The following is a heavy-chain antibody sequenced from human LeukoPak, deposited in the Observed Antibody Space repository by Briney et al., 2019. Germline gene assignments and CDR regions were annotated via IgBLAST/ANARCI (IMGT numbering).Heavy chain of an antibody. V-gene: IGHV3-30*18. CDR3: AELGITMIGGV. Sequence: PGGSLRLSRAASGFTFSSYGMHWVRQAPGKGLEWVAVISYDGSNKYYADSVKGRFTISRDNSKNTLYLQMNSLRAEDTAVYYCAELGITMIGGVWGKGTTVTISS. D-gene: IGHD3-10*02. CDR1: GFTFSSYG. J-gene: IGHJ6*04. CDR2: ISYDGSNK.